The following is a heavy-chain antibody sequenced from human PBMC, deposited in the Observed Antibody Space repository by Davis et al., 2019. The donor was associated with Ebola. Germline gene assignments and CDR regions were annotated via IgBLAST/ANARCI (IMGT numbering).Heavy chain of an antibody. D-gene: IGHD6-6*01. V-gene: IGHV4-59*12. J-gene: IGHJ4*02. CDR2: IFYRGNT. CDR1: GASISNYS. CDR3: ARRRIAARPIDY. Sequence: MPGGSLRLSCTVSGASISNYSWNWIRQSPGKGLEWIGYIFYRGNTIYNPSLKSRVIISLDTSKNQFSLKLSSVTAADTAVYYCARRRIAARPIDYWGQGTLVTVSS.